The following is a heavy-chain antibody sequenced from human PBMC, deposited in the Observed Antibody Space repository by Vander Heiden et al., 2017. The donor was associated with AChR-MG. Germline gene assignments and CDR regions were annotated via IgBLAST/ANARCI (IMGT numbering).Heavy chain of an antibody. V-gene: IGHV3-11*01. CDR3: ARDAGPYYYYMDV. CDR2: ITSSGDSI. Sequence: QVHLVESGGGLVKPGGSLRLSCAASGFTFSDYYMRWFRQAPGKGLEWVSYITSSGDSIYYADSVKGRFTISRDNAKNSLYLQMNSLGAEDTAVYYCARDAGPYYYYMDVWGKGTTVTVSS. J-gene: IGHJ6*03. CDR1: GFTFSDYY.